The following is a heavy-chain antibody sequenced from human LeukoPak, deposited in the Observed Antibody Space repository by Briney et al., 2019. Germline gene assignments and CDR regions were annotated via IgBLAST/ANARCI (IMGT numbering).Heavy chain of an antibody. CDR1: GFTFSTYW. D-gene: IGHD5-24*01. V-gene: IGHV3-7*03. CDR3: ARGQYTDGLSY. J-gene: IGHJ4*02. Sequence: GGSLRLSCAASGFTFSTYWMTWVRQAPGKGLEWVAIIKPDGSEKYYVDSVKGRFTISRDNAENSLFLQMNGLRPEDTAVFYCARGQYTDGLSYWGQGTLVTVSS. CDR2: IKPDGSEK.